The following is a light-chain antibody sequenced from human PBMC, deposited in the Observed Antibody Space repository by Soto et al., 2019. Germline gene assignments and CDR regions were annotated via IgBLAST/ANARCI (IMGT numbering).Light chain of an antibody. CDR2: DAS. V-gene: IGKV3-20*01. CDR1: QAVSSTY. J-gene: IGKJ1*01. CDR3: QQYGNWPRT. Sequence: EIVLTQSPDTLSLSPGERATLSCRASQAVSSTYLAWYQQRLGQAPRLLIYDASSRPTDIPARFSGSGSGTDFTLSISSLQSEDSAVYFCQQYGNWPRTFGQGTKVDIK.